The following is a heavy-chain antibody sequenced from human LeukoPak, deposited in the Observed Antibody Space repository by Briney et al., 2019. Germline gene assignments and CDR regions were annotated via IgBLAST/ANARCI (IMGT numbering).Heavy chain of an antibody. CDR1: GGTITNNNW. CDR3: ARNSGGVFDY. J-gene: IGHJ4*02. Sequence: KPSETLSLTCAVSGGTITNNNWWTWVRQPPGKGLEWIGEVHYTESTTYNPSLKSRLTLSLDKSNNQFSLRLSSVTVADTAVYYCARNSGGVFDYWGQGTLVTVSS. D-gene: IGHD3-16*01. CDR2: VHYTEST. V-gene: IGHV4-4*02.